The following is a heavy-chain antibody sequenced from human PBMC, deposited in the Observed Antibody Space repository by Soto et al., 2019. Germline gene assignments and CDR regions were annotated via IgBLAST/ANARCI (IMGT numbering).Heavy chain of an antibody. Sequence: QVQLVESGGGVVQPGRSLRLSCAASGFTFSSYGMHWVRHAPGKGLEWVAVIWYDGSNKYYADSVKGRFTISRDNSKNTLYLQMNSLRAEDTAVYYCAREGWVGANYFDYWGQGTLVTVSS. J-gene: IGHJ4*02. CDR1: GFTFSSYG. V-gene: IGHV3-33*01. CDR2: IWYDGSNK. CDR3: AREGWVGANYFDY. D-gene: IGHD1-26*01.